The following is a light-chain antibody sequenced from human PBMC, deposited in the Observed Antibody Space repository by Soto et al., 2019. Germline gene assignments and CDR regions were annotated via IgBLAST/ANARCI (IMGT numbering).Light chain of an antibody. CDR3: QTYDKAPWT. CDR1: RGIYTH. Sequence: DIQMAQSPSSLSASVGDRVTFTCRASRGIYTHLAWYQQKPGNAPKLLIYGASTLQSGVPSRFSASGSGTDFFLTISGLQSEDVGTYFCQTYDKAPWTFGPGTRV. J-gene: IGKJ1*01. CDR2: GAS. V-gene: IGKV1-27*01.